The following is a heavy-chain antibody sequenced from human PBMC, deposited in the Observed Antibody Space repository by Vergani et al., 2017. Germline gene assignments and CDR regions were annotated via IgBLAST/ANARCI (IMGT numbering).Heavy chain of an antibody. Sequence: VQLVESGGGLVKPGGSLRLSCAASGFTFSGSAIHWVRQASGKGLEWVGRIRTKTKNYATAYAESVKGRFTVSRDDSKNTAYLQMNSLKVEDTAVYYCARGGYSSGWSVFLWGQGTMVTVSS. V-gene: IGHV3-73*01. CDR2: IRTKTKNYAT. J-gene: IGHJ3*01. D-gene: IGHD6-19*01. CDR3: ARGGYSSGWSVFL. CDR1: GFTFSGSA.